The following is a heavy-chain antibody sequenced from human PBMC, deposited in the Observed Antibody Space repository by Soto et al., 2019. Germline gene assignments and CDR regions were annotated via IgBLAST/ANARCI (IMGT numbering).Heavy chain of an antibody. CDR1: GGTFSSYA. Sequence: SVKVSCKASGGTFSSYAISWVRQAPGQGLEWMGGIIPIFGTANYAQKFQGRVTITADESTSTAYMELSSLRSEDTAVYYCATTDESGIYYYYGMDVWGQGTTVTVSS. CDR2: IIPIFGTA. CDR3: ATTDESGIYYYYGMDV. J-gene: IGHJ6*02. D-gene: IGHD1-20*01. V-gene: IGHV1-69*13.